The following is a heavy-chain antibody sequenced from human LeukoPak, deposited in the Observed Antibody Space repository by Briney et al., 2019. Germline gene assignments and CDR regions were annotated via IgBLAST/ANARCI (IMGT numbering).Heavy chain of an antibody. CDR1: RYSFTGYY. CDR3: ARAHGVLRYFDWLYSFEYYMDV. D-gene: IGHD3-9*01. V-gene: IGHV1-2*02. J-gene: IGHJ6*03. CDR2: INPNSGAT. Sequence: GASVKVSCKASRYSFTGYYMHWVRQAPGQGLEWMEWINPNSGATNYAQKFQGRVTMTRDTSISTAYMELSRLRSDDTAVYYCARAHGVLRYFDWLYSFEYYMDVWGKGTTVTVSS.